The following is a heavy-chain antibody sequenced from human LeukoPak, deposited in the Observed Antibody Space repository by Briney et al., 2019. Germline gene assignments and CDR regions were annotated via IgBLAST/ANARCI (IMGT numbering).Heavy chain of an antibody. V-gene: IGHV1-24*01. D-gene: IGHD6-6*01. Sequence: LTELSMHWVRQAPGKGLEWMGGFDPEDGETIYAQKFQGRVTMTEDTSTDTAYMELSSLRSEDTAVYYCATYSSSSAALYYWGQGTLVTVSS. CDR3: ATYSSSSAALYY. CDR2: FDPEDGET. J-gene: IGHJ4*02. CDR1: LTELS.